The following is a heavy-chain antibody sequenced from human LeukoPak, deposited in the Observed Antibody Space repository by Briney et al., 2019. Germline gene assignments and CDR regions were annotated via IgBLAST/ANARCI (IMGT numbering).Heavy chain of an antibody. Sequence: GGSLRLSCAASGFTFGNYAMSWVRQAPGKGLEWVATVSGSGDRMYHADSVKGRFTISRDNSKNTIYLQMNSLRAEDTALYYCAKAAAAPGFDFWGQGTLVTVSS. CDR1: GFTFGNYA. J-gene: IGHJ4*02. V-gene: IGHV3-23*01. D-gene: IGHD6-13*01. CDR3: AKAAAAPGFDF. CDR2: VSGSGDRM.